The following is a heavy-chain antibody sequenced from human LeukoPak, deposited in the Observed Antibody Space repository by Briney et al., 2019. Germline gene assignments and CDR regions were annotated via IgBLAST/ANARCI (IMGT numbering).Heavy chain of an antibody. CDR2: INPSGGST. CDR1: GYTFTSYY. V-gene: IGHV1-46*01. D-gene: IGHD6-19*01. Sequence: GASVKVSCKASGYTFTSYYMHWVRQAPGQGLEWMGTINPSGGSTSYAQKFQGRVTMTRDTSTSTVYMELSSLRSEDTAVYYCARSRKGEQWLVSYYFDYWGQGTLVTVSS. CDR3: ARSRKGEQWLVSYYFDY. J-gene: IGHJ4*02.